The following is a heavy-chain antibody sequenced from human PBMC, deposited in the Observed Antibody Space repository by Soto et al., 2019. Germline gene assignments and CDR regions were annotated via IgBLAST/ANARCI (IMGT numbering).Heavy chain of an antibody. CDR1: GFTFSNYA. CDR3: ARGPISNDHYFDY. CDR2: ISSDGGTI. Sequence: GGSLSLSCAASGFTFSNYAMNWVRQAPGKELEWISYISSDGGTIYYADSVRGRFTISRDNAKNSLYLQMHSLGAEDTALYYCARGPISNDHYFDYWGQGALVTVSS. J-gene: IGHJ4*02. V-gene: IGHV3-48*01. D-gene: IGHD2-21*01.